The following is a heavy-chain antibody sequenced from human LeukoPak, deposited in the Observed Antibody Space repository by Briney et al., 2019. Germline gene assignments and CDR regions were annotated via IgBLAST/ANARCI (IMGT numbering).Heavy chain of an antibody. J-gene: IGHJ4*02. CDR3: ARDTIAAAGTGYY. V-gene: IGHV3-48*04. CDR2: ISSSSSTI. CDR1: AFSFSSYS. Sequence: GGSLRLSCAASAFSFSSYSMNWVRQAPGKGLEWVSYISSSSSTIYYADSVKGRFTISRDNAKNSLYLQMNSLRAEDTAVYYCARDTIAAAGTGYYWGQGTLVTVSS. D-gene: IGHD6-13*01.